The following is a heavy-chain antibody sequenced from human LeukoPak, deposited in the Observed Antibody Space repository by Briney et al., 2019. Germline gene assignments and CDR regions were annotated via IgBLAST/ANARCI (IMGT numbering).Heavy chain of an antibody. CDR1: GFTFSDYY. V-gene: IGHV3-11*01. J-gene: IGHJ6*02. D-gene: IGHD3-10*01. CDR3: ARGSGFGELRELYYYYGMDV. CDR2: ISSSGSTI. Sequence: PGGSLRLSCAASGFTFSDYYMSWIRQAPGKGLEWVSYISSSGSTIYYADSVKGRFTISRDNAKNSLYLQMNSLRAEDTAVYYCARGSGFGELRELYYYYGMDVWGQGTTVTVSS.